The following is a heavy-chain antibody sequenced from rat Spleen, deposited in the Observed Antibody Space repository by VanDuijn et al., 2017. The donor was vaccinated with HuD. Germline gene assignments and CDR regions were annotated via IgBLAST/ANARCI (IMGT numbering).Heavy chain of an antibody. CDR3: ARSNYPAPFAY. D-gene: IGHD1-4*01. Sequence: QVQLKESGPGLVQPSQTLSLTCTVSGFSLTSNGVSWVRQPPGKGLEWIAAISSGGSTYYNSALKSRLSISRDTSKSQVFLKMNSLQTEDTAMYFCARSNYPAPFAYWGQGTLVTVSS. V-gene: IGHV2S8*01. J-gene: IGHJ3*01. CDR1: GFSLTSNG. CDR2: ISSGGST.